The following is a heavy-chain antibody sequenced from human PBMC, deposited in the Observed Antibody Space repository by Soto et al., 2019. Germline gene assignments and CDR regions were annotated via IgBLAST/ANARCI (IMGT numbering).Heavy chain of an antibody. CDR1: GYTFTSYD. J-gene: IGHJ5*02. V-gene: IGHV1-8*01. CDR2: MNPNSGNT. Sequence: QVQLVQSGAEVKKPGASVKVSCKASGYTFTSYDINWVRQATGQGLEWMGWMNPNSGNTGYAQKFQGRVTITRNPSISTAYMELSSLRSEDPAVYYCARGPPYYGSGSRLNWFDPWGQGTLVTVSS. CDR3: ARGPPYYGSGSRLNWFDP. D-gene: IGHD3-10*01.